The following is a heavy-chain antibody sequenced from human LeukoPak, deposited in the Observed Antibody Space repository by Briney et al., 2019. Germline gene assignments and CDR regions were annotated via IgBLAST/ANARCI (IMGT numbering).Heavy chain of an antibody. V-gene: IGHV3-48*01. CDR2: ISSTSSTI. CDR3: ARDPPHGMDV. CDR1: GFTFANYN. Sequence: GGSLRLSCAASGFTFANYNFNWVRQAPGKGLEWVSYISSTSSTIYYADSMKGRLTISRDNAKNSLYLQMNSLRAEDTAVYYCARDPPHGMDVWGQGTTVTVSS. J-gene: IGHJ6*02.